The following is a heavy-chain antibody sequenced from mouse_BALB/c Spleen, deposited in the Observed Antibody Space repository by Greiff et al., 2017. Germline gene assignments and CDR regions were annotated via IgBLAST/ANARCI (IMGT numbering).Heavy chain of an antibody. CDR2: IWGGGST. V-gene: IGHV2-6-4*01. CDR3: ARILLTGTGAMDY. J-gene: IGHJ4*01. Sequence: VMLVESGPGLVAPSQSLSITCTVSGFSLSRYSVHWVRQPPGKGLEWLGMIWGGGSTDYNSALKSRLSISKDNSKSQVFLKMNSLQTDDTAMYYCARILLTGTGAMDYWGQGTSVTVSS. D-gene: IGHD4-1*01. CDR1: GFSLSRYS.